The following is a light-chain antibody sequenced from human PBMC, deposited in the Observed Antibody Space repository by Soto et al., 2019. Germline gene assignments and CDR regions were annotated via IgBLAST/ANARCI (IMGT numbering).Light chain of an antibody. J-gene: IGKJ4*01. V-gene: IGKV1-33*01. CDR3: QQYNNRPPLT. CDR1: HDITNF. CDR2: DAA. Sequence: DIQMTQSPSSLSASVGYRVSISCEATHDITNFLNWYQQKPGKAPKLLIYDAASLDTGAPSRFSGSRSGTEFTLTISSLQSEDFAVYYCQQYNNRPPLTFGGGTKVDIK.